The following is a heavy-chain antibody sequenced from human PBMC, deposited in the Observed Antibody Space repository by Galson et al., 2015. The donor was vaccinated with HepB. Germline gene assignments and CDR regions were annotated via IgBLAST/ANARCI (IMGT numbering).Heavy chain of an antibody. Sequence: SETLSLTCAVYGGSFSGHYWSWIRQPPGKGLEWIGYIYYSGSTNYNPSLKSRVTISVDTSKNQFSLKLSSVTAADTAVYYCARAPRPAAGNPFDYWGQGTLVTVSS. CDR3: ARAPRPAAGNPFDY. CDR2: IYYSGST. J-gene: IGHJ4*02. V-gene: IGHV4-59*11. D-gene: IGHD6-13*01. CDR1: GGSFSGHY.